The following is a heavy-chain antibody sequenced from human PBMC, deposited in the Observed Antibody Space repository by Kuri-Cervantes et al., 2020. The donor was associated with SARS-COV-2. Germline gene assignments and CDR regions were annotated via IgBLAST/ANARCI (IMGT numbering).Heavy chain of an antibody. V-gene: IGHV1-2*02. D-gene: IGHD2-2*01. CDR3: ARDRYCSSTSCSYWFDP. J-gene: IGHJ5*02. Sequence: ASVKVSCKASGYTFTGYYMHWVRQAPGQGLEWMGWINPNSGGTNYAQKLQGRVTMTRDTSISTAYMELNRLRSDDTAVYYCARDRYCSSTSCSYWFDPWGQGTLVTVSS. CDR1: GYTFTGYY. CDR2: INPNSGGT.